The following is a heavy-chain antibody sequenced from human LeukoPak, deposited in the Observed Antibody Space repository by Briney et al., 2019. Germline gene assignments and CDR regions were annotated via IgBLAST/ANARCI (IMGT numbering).Heavy chain of an antibody. D-gene: IGHD1-14*01. CDR2: IYHSGST. Sequence: PSETLSLTCTVSGGSISSVSHYWGWIRQPPGKGLEWIGGIYHSGSTYFNPSLRSRVTVSVDTSNNQFSLKLSSVTAADTAVYYCARNVVSASGGNLVYLVYWGQGTLVTVSS. J-gene: IGHJ4*02. V-gene: IGHV4-39*01. CDR1: GGSISSVSHY. CDR3: ARNVVSASGGNLVYLVY.